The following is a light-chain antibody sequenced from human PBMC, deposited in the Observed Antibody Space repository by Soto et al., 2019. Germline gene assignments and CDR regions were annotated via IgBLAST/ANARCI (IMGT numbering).Light chain of an antibody. Sequence: QSALTQPASVSGSPGQSITISCTGTSSDVGGYNYVSWYQQHPGKAPKLMIYDVSNRPSGVSNRFSGSRSGNTASLTISGRQAGDEAHYYCSSYTGSTTLVVFGGGTKLTVL. CDR1: SSDVGGYNY. CDR2: DVS. CDR3: SSYTGSTTLVV. V-gene: IGLV2-14*03. J-gene: IGLJ2*01.